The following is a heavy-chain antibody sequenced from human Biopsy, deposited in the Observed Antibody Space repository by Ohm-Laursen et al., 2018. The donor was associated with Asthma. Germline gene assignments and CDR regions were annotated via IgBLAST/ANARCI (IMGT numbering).Heavy chain of an antibody. D-gene: IGHD2-2*01. J-gene: IGHJ4*02. CDR2: INSVFGTT. Sequence: GASVKVSCPSLGGTFNTYVIGWVRQAPGQGLEWMGGINSVFGTTTYPQKFQDRVTITADDSTSTVYMELSSLRSEDTAVYYCARKAGSCISRTCYALDFWGQGTLVTVSS. V-gene: IGHV1-69*13. CDR1: GGTFNTYV. CDR3: ARKAGSCISRTCYALDF.